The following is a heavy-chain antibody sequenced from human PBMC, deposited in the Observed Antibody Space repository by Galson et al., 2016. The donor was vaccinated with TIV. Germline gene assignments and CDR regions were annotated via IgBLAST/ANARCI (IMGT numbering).Heavy chain of an antibody. Sequence: SLRLSCAASGFTFSSYAMHWVRQAPGKGLEWVAVMSYDGSNKYYADSVKGRFTISRDNSKNTLYLQMNSLRAEDTAVYYCARGLTVTRGNWFDPWGQGTLVTVSS. D-gene: IGHD4-11*01. J-gene: IGHJ5*02. CDR3: ARGLTVTRGNWFDP. CDR2: MSYDGSNK. V-gene: IGHV3-30-3*01. CDR1: GFTFSSYA.